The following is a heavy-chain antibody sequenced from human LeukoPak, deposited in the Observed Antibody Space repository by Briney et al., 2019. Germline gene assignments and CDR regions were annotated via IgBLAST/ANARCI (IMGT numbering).Heavy chain of an antibody. CDR2: ISAYNGNT. J-gene: IGHJ4*02. V-gene: IGHV1-18*01. CDR1: GYTFTSYG. D-gene: IGHD3-10*01. CDR3: ARAFEWFGELSRFDY. Sequence: ASVKVSCKASGYTFTSYGISWVRQAPGQGLEWMGWISAYNGNTNYAQKLQGRVTMTTDTSTSTAYMELRSLRSDDTAVYYCARAFEWFGELSRFDYWGQGTPVTVSS.